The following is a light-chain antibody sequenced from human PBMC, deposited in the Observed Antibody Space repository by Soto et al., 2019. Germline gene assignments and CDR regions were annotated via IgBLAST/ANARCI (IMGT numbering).Light chain of an antibody. Sequence: QSVLTQPPSVSAAPGRTVTISCSGSSSNIGNSFVSWYQQLPGTAPRLLIYDNNERPSGIPDRFSGSKSGTSATLGINGLQTGDEADYYCGAWDGGLSAFVFGTGTKVTVL. V-gene: IGLV1-51*01. CDR1: SSNIGNSF. J-gene: IGLJ1*01. CDR3: GAWDGGLSAFV. CDR2: DNN.